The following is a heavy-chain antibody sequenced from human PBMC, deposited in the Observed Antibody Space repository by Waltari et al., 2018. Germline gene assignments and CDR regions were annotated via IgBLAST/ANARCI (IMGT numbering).Heavy chain of an antibody. D-gene: IGHD6-13*01. CDR3: AARNPAAPG. CDR2: IYSGGVT. CDR1: GYTISNNY. V-gene: IGHV3-66*01. Sequence: EVQLVESGGGLVQRGGSLRRSGAVAGYTISNNYMSWVRQAPGKGLEWVSLIYSGGVTDYPDSVKGRFTISRDSSKNILYLQMNSLRAEDTAVYYCAARNPAAPGWGQGTLVTVSS. J-gene: IGHJ4*02.